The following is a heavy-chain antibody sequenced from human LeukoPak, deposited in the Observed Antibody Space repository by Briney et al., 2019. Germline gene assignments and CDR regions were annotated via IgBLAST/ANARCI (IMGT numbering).Heavy chain of an antibody. CDR1: GFTFSSYG. J-gene: IGHJ2*01. CDR3: AKEPMARVGYDPGYFDL. CDR2: IWYDGSNK. D-gene: IGHD3-3*01. Sequence: GGSLRLSCAASGFTFSSYGMHWVRQAPGKGLEWVAVIWYDGSNKYYADSVKGRFTISRDNSKNTLYLQMNSLRAEDTAVYYCAKEPMARVGYDPGYFDLWGRGTLVTVSS. V-gene: IGHV3-33*06.